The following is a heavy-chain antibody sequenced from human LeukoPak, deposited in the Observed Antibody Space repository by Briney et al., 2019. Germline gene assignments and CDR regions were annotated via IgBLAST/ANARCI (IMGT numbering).Heavy chain of an antibody. CDR2: INPNSGGT. D-gene: IGHD6-19*01. J-gene: IGHJ4*02. Sequence: ASVKVSCKASGYTFTGYYMHWVRQAPGQGLEWMGWINPNSGGTNYAQKFQGRVTMTRDTSISTAYMELSRLRSDDTAVYYCAGRYSSGWYPDGRYYFDYWGQGTLVTVSS. CDR1: GYTFTGYY. CDR3: AGRYSSGWYPDGRYYFDY. V-gene: IGHV1-2*02.